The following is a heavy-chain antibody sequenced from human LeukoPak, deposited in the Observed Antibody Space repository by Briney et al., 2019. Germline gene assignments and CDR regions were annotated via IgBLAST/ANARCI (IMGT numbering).Heavy chain of an antibody. D-gene: IGHD4-11*01. CDR2: IYHSGST. CDR3: ARGWDDYRNYAPFDS. J-gene: IGHJ4*02. Sequence: PSETLSLTCTVAGGSISGYYWGWLRQPPGQGLEGIVYIYHSGSTIHNPSLKSRVTISVDTPKNQFSLKLSSVTAADTAVYYCARGWDDYRNYAPFDSWGQGTLVTVSS. CDR1: GGSISGYY. V-gene: IGHV4-59*01.